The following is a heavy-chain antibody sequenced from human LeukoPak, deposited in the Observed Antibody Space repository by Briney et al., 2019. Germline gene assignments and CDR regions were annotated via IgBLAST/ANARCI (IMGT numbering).Heavy chain of an antibody. CDR1: GFTFSSYG. CDR2: IRYDGSNK. Sequence: GGSLRLSCAASGFTFSSYGMHWVRQAPGKGLEWVAFIRYDGSNKYYADSVKGRFTISRDNSKNTLYLQMNSLRAEDTAVYYCAVPSYSSGRGSYFDYWGQGTLVTVSS. D-gene: IGHD6-19*01. CDR3: AVPSYSSGRGSYFDY. V-gene: IGHV3-30*02. J-gene: IGHJ4*02.